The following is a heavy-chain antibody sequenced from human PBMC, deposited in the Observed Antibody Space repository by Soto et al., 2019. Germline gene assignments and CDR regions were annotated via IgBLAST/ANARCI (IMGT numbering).Heavy chain of an antibody. D-gene: IGHD5-18*01. CDR1: GFTFSSYE. CDR3: ARDFGGYSYGFGMDV. V-gene: IGHV3-48*03. Sequence: PGGSLRLSCAASGFTFSSYEMNWVRQAPGKGLEWVSYISSSGSTIYYADSVKGRFTISRDNAKNSLYLQMNSLRAEDTAVYYCARDFGGYSYGFGMDVWGQGTTVTVSS. CDR2: ISSSGSTI. J-gene: IGHJ6*02.